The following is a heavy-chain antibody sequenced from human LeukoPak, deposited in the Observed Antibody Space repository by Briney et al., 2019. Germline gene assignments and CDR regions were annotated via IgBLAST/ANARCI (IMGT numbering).Heavy chain of an antibody. CDR1: EFTFSSYG. D-gene: IGHD3-22*01. CDR3: AKDRLGALYYYDSSGYYRFDY. Sequence: PGGSLRLSCAASEFTFSSYGMHWGRQAPGKGLEWVAVISYDGSNQYYADTVKGRFTISRDNSKNTLYLQMNSLRAEDTAVYYCAKDRLGALYYYDSSGYYRFDYWGKGPLVTVSS. V-gene: IGHV3-30*18. J-gene: IGHJ4*01. CDR2: ISYDGSNQ.